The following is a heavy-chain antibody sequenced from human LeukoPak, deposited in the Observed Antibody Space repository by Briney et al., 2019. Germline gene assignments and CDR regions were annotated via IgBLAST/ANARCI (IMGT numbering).Heavy chain of an antibody. J-gene: IGHJ4*02. CDR2: IYYSGST. V-gene: IGHV4-39*07. Sequence: SETLSLTCTVSGGSISSSSYYWGWIRQPPGKGLEWIGSIYYSGSTYYNPSLKSRVTISVDTSKNQFSLKLSSVTAADTAVYYCARGTIITMIVVVNQYYFDYWGQGTLVTVSS. D-gene: IGHD3-22*01. CDR1: GGSISSSSYY. CDR3: ARGTIITMIVVVNQYYFDY.